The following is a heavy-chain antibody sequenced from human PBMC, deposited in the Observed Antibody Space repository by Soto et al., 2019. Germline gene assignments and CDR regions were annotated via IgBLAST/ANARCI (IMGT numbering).Heavy chain of an antibody. V-gene: IGHV1-46*01. J-gene: IGHJ4*02. CDR2: INPSGGSA. CDR3: ARGPGIAAAGRPFDY. D-gene: IGHD6-13*01. Sequence: VKVSCKASGYTFTSDYMHWVRQAHGQGLEWMGIINPSGGSANYAQKLQGRVTMTTDTSTSTAYMELRSLRSDDTAVYYCARGPGIAAAGRPFDYWGQGTLVTVS. CDR1: GYTFTSDY.